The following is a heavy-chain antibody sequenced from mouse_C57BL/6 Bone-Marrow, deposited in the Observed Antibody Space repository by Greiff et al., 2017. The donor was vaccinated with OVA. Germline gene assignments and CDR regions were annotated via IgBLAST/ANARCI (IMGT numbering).Heavy chain of an antibody. CDR3: ARLITTVVVPYAMDY. V-gene: IGHV5-17*03. CDR2: ISSGSSTI. CDR1: GFTFSDYG. Sequence: DVMLVESGGGLVKPGGSLKLSCAASGFTFSDYGMHWVRQAPEKGLEWVAYISSGSSTIYYADTVKGRFTISRDNAKNTLYLQMSSLKSEDTAMYYCARLITTVVVPYAMDYWGQGTSVTVSS. D-gene: IGHD1-1*01. J-gene: IGHJ4*01.